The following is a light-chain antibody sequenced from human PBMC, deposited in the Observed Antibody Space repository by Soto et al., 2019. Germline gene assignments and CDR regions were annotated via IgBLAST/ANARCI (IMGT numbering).Light chain of an antibody. J-gene: IGLJ1*01. V-gene: IGLV9-49*01. Sequence: QLVLTQSPSASASLGASVTLTCTLSSGYSNYKVDWYQQRPGKGPRFVMRVGTGGIVGSKGDGIPDRFSVLASGLNRYLTIKNIQEEDESDYHCGADHGSGSNFVYVFGTGTKLTVL. CDR2: VGTGGIVG. CDR1: SGYSNYK. CDR3: GADHGSGSNFVYV.